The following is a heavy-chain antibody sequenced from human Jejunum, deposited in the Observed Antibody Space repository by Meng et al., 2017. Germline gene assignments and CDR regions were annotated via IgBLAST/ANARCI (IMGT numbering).Heavy chain of an antibody. CDR2: VSDSGST. D-gene: IGHD4-17*01. Sequence: PLHGCRRGPAGSWGILFPASACAGGSVSGRSFYWALIPQPPGKGLEWIGYVSDSGSTKYNPSLSSRVTISADTSKNQFSLELSSVTAADTAVYYCATDVYGDGLAYLDYWGQGSLVTVSS. CDR3: ATDVYGDGLAYLDY. V-gene: IGHV4-61*01. J-gene: IGHJ4*02. CDR1: GGSVSGRSFY.